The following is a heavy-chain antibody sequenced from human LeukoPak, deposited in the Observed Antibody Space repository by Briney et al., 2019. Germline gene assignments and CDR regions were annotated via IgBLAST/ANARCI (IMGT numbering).Heavy chain of an antibody. CDR3: ARGPFGIAAAEADAFDI. J-gene: IGHJ3*02. Sequence: ASVKVSCKAPGYTFTSYDINWVRQATGQGLEWMGWMNSNSGNTGYAQKFQGRVTMTRNTSISTAYMELSSLRSEDTAVYYCARGPFGIAAAEADAFDIWGQGTMVTVSS. D-gene: IGHD6-13*01. V-gene: IGHV1-8*01. CDR1: GYTFTSYD. CDR2: MNSNSGNT.